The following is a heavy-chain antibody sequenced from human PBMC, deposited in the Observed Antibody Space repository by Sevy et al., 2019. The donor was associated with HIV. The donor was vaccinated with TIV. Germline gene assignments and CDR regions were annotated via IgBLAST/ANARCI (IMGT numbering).Heavy chain of an antibody. J-gene: IGHJ4*02. CDR2: ISPIFRTT. V-gene: IGHV1-69*13. Sequence: ASVKVSCKASGGAFSSNAIAWVRQAPGQGLEWMGGISPIFRTTNYAQKFQGRVTITADELGSTGYMELNSLRSDDTAVYYCASGPRCYVAQLDYWGQGTLVTVSS. D-gene: IGHD3-16*01. CDR1: GGAFSSNA. CDR3: ASGPRCYVAQLDY.